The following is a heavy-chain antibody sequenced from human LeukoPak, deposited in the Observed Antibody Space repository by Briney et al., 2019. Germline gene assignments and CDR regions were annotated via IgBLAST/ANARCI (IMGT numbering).Heavy chain of an antibody. CDR2: ISAYNGNT. D-gene: IGHD2-15*01. V-gene: IGHV1-18*01. CDR3: ARIYCSGGSCAGSFDY. CDR1: GYTFTSYG. J-gene: IGHJ4*02. Sequence: ASVKVSCKASGYTFTSYGISWVRQAPGQGLEWMGWISAYNGNTNYAQKLQGRVTMTTDTSTSTAYMELRSLRSDDTAVYYCARIYCSGGSCAGSFDYWGQGTLVTVSS.